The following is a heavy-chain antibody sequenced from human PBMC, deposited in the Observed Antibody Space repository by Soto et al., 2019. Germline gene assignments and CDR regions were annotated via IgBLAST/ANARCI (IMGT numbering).Heavy chain of an antibody. D-gene: IGHD1-26*01. Sequence: WGSLRLSCAASGFTFSSYAMSWVRQAPGKGLEWVSAISGSGGSTYYADSVRGRFTISRDNSKSTLFLQMNSLRAEDTAVYYCAKDRAIVGASRKFDYWGQGTLVNVSS. J-gene: IGHJ4*02. CDR3: AKDRAIVGASRKFDY. V-gene: IGHV3-23*01. CDR1: GFTFSSYA. CDR2: ISGSGGST.